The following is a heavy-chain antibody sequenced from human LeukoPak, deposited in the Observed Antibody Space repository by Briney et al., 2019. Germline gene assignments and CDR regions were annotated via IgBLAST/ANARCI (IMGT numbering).Heavy chain of an antibody. CDR2: IYYSGST. CDR3: ARDRVGPGGSFDY. J-gene: IGHJ4*02. V-gene: IGHV4-59*01. Sequence: SETLSLTCTVSGGSISSYYWSWIRQPPGKGLEWIGYIYYSGSTNYNPSLKSRVTISVDTSKNQFSLKLSSVTAADTAVYYCARDRVGPGGSFDYWGQGTLVTVSS. D-gene: IGHD3-16*01. CDR1: GGSISSYY.